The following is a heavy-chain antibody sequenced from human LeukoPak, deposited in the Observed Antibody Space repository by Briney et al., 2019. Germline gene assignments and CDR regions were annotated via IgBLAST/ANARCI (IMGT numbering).Heavy chain of an antibody. Sequence: GGSLRLSCAASAFTVSSNHMSWVRQAPGKGLEWVSLIYSGGGTYYADSVKGRFTISRDNSKNALYLQMNSLRAEDTAVYYCARGPISSLAFDYWGQGTLVTVSS. J-gene: IGHJ4*02. D-gene: IGHD3-16*02. CDR1: AFTVSSNH. CDR2: IYSGGGT. V-gene: IGHV3-66*01. CDR3: ARGPISSLAFDY.